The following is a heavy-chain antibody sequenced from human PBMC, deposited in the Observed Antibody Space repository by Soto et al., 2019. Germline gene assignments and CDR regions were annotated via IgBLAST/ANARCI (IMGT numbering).Heavy chain of an antibody. CDR2: IYYSGST. D-gene: IGHD3-9*01. CDR1: GGSISSRSYY. CDR3: ARHERHYDILTGGDYYYYGMDV. Sequence: QLQLQESGPGLVKPSETLSLTCSVSGGSISSRSYYWGWIRQPPGKGLEWIGNIYYSGSTYYNPSLKSRVTISVDTSKNQFSLKLSSVTAADTAVYYCARHERHYDILTGGDYYYYGMDVWGQGTTVTVSS. V-gene: IGHV4-39*01. J-gene: IGHJ6*02.